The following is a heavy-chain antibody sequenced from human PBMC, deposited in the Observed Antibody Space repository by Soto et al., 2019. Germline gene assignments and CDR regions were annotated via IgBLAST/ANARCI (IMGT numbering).Heavy chain of an antibody. Sequence: EVQLVESGGGLVQPGGSLRLSCAASGFTFSSYAMHWVRQAPGKGLEYVSGISRNGGSTYYANSVKGRFTISRDNSKSTLYLQVVSLRAADMAVYYFASSGLPFDYWCQGTLVTVSS. CDR3: ASSGLPFDY. V-gene: IGHV3-64*01. CDR1: GFTFSSYA. D-gene: IGHD2-21*02. J-gene: IGHJ4*02. CDR2: ISRNGGST.